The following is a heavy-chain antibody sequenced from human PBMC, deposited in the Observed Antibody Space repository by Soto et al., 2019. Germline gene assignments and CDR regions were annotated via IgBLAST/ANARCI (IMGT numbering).Heavy chain of an antibody. CDR3: ASAALAQVVSSWYDGYFDH. D-gene: IGHD6-13*01. V-gene: IGHV1-18*01. Sequence: QVQLVQSGAEVKKPGASVKVSCKASGYTFTSYGISWVRQAPGQGLEWMGWISAYNGNTNYAQKLQGRVTMTTDTSTSTAYMELRSLGSDDTAVYYCASAALAQVVSSWYDGYFDHWGQGALVTVSS. CDR1: GYTFTSYG. J-gene: IGHJ4*02. CDR2: ISAYNGNT.